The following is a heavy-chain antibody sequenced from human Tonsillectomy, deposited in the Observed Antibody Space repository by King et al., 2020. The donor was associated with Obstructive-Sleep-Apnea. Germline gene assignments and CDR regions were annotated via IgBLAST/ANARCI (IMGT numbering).Heavy chain of an antibody. D-gene: IGHD3-22*01. V-gene: IGHV1-46*03. Sequence: QLVQSGAEVKKPGASVKVSCKASGYTFTSYYMHWVRQAPGQGLEWMGIINPSGGSTSDAQKFQVRVTMTRDTSTSTVYMELSSLRSEDTAVYYFAREYYYDSSGYYSHFDYWGQGTLVTVSS. CDR1: GYTFTSYY. CDR2: INPSGGST. CDR3: AREYYYDSSGYYSHFDY. J-gene: IGHJ4*02.